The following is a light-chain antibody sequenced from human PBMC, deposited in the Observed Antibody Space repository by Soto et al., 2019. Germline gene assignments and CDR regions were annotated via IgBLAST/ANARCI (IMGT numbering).Light chain of an antibody. J-gene: IGKJ1*01. CDR2: GAS. V-gene: IGKV3-20*01. CDR3: QQYGSSGT. Sequence: EVALTQSPGTVSLSPGDRASLSSRASQSVSNNYLAWYQQKPGQAPRLLIYGASNRATGIPDRFSGSGSGTDFTLTISRLEPEDFAVYYCQQYGSSGTFGQGTKVDIK. CDR1: QSVSNNY.